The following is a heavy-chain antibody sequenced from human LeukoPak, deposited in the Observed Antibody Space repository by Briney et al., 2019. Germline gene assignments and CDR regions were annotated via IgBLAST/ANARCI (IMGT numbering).Heavy chain of an antibody. V-gene: IGHV3-23*01. CDR1: GFTFSSYA. Sequence: GGSLRLSCAASGFTFSSYAMSWVRQAPGKVLEWVSAISGSGGSTYYADSVKGRFTISRDNSKNTLYLQMNSLRAEDTAVNYCAKDRSSIAAALFGTWGQGTLVTVSS. CDR3: AKDRSSIAAALFGT. CDR2: ISGSGGST. J-gene: IGHJ5*02. D-gene: IGHD6-13*01.